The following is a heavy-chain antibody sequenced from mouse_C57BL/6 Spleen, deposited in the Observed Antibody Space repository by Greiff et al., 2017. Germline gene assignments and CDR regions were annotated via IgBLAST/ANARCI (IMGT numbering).Heavy chain of an antibody. CDR3: ARESRRGFAY. J-gene: IGHJ3*01. Sequence: EVQLQQSGPELVKPGASVKISCKASGYTFTDYYMNWVKQSHGKSLEWIGDINPNNGGTSYNQKFKGKATLTVDKSSSTAYMELRSLTSEDSAVYYGARESRRGFAYWGQGTLVTVSA. CDR2: INPNNGGT. CDR1: GYTFTDYY. V-gene: IGHV1-26*01.